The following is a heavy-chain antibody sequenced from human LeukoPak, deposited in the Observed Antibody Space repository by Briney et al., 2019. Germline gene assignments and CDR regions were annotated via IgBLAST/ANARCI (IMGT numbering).Heavy chain of an antibody. CDR2: IRYDGSNK. V-gene: IGHV3-30*02. D-gene: IGHD2-2*02. Sequence: GGSLRLSCAASGFTFSSYGMHWVRQAPGKGLEWVAFIRYDGSNKYYADSVKGRFTISRDNSKNTLYLQMNSLRAEDTAVYYCGPVVPAAIPKILFDYWGQGTLVTVSS. CDR1: GFTFSSYG. J-gene: IGHJ4*02. CDR3: GPVVPAAIPKILFDY.